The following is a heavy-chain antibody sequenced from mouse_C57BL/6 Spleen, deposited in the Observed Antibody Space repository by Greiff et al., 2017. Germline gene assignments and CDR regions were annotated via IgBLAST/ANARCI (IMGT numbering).Heavy chain of an antibody. J-gene: IGHJ2*01. CDR2: ISYDGSN. V-gene: IGHV3-6*01. CDR3: ARRGVEDY. CDR1: GYSIPSGYY. Sequence: EVQLMESGPGLVKPSQSLSLTCSVTGYSIPSGYYWNWIRQFPGNKLEWMGYISYDGSNNYNPSLKNRITITRDTSKNQFFLKLNSVTTEDTATYYGARRGVEDYWGQGTTLTVSS.